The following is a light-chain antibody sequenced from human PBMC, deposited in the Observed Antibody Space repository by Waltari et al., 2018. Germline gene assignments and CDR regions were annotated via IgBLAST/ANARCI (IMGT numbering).Light chain of an antibody. J-gene: IGKJ4*01. CDR3: QQYYGAPLT. CDR1: QSLLSSSNNQNY. V-gene: IGKV4-1*01. Sequence: DIVMTQSPDSLAVSLGERATINCKSSQSLLSSSNNQNYLAWYQQRPGQPPKLLMFWPSARESGVPDRFSGSGSGADFTLTIGGLQAEDVAVYYCQQYYGAPLTFGGGTKVEIK. CDR2: WPS.